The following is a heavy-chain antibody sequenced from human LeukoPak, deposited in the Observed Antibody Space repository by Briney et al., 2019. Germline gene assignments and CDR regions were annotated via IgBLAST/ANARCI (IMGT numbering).Heavy chain of an antibody. Sequence: SETLSLTCTVSGGSISSSSYYWGWIRQPPGKGLEWIGSIYYSGSTYYNPSLKSRVTISVDTSKNQFSLKLSSVTAADTAVYYCARGFERKRIWPTRKKAFDYWGQGTLVTVSS. D-gene: IGHD2-15*01. V-gene: IGHV4-39*07. CDR1: GGSISSSSYY. CDR3: ARGFERKRIWPTRKKAFDY. CDR2: IYYSGST. J-gene: IGHJ4*02.